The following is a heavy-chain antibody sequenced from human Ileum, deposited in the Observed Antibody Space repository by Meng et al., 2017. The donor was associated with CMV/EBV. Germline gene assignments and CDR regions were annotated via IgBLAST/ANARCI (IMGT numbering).Heavy chain of an antibody. CDR2: IYSSGTT. CDR1: VDAIPTTTYS. CDR3: ARSRREDWFDP. Sequence: QVQLSGQGLVKPSDTLSPTCSVTVDAIPTTTYSEGSLRQPPGKGLEWIASIYSSGTTYYNPSLKSRVTTSVDTSKNQFSLKVYSVTAAYTAIYYCARSRREDWFDPWGQGILVTVSS. J-gene: IGHJ5*02. D-gene: IGHD1-26*01. V-gene: IGHV4-39*07.